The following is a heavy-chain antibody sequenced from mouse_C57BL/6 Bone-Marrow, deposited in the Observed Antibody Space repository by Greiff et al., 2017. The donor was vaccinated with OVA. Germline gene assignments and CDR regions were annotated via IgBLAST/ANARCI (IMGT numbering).Heavy chain of an antibody. J-gene: IGHJ3*01. CDR2: IYPRSGNT. CDR1: GYTFTSYG. D-gene: IGHD1-1*01. Sequence: VQLQQSGAELARPGASVKLSCKASGYTFTSYGISWVKQRTGQGLEWIGEIYPRSGNTYYNEKFKGKATLTADKSSSTAYMELRSLTSEDSAVYFCARFGYYGSSPFAYWGKGTLVTVSA. V-gene: IGHV1-81*01. CDR3: ARFGYYGSSPFAY.